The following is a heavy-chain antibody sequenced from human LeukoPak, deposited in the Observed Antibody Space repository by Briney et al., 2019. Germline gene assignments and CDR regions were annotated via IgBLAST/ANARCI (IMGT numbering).Heavy chain of an antibody. CDR3: ARSSLWTTIVTEAAFDY. J-gene: IGHJ4*02. V-gene: IGHV3-30-3*01. Sequence: GRSLRLSCTVSGFTFSSYAMHWVRQAPGKGLEWVTVISYDGSNKYYADSVKGRFTISRDNSNNTLYLQMNSLRLEDTAVYYCARSSLWTTIVTEAAFDYWGQGTLVIVSS. CDR2: ISYDGSNK. CDR1: GFTFSSYA. D-gene: IGHD2-21*02.